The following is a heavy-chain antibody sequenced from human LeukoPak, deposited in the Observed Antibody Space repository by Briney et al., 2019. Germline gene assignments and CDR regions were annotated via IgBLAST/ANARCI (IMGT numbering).Heavy chain of an antibody. Sequence: GGSLRLSCAASGFTFSSYGMHWVRQALGKGLEWVAFIRYDGSNKYYADSVKGRFTISRDNSKNTLYLQMNSLRAEDTAVYYCAKGLADYGDYDAFDIWGQGTMVTVSS. CDR1: GFTFSSYG. CDR2: IRYDGSNK. V-gene: IGHV3-30*02. D-gene: IGHD4-17*01. J-gene: IGHJ3*02. CDR3: AKGLADYGDYDAFDI.